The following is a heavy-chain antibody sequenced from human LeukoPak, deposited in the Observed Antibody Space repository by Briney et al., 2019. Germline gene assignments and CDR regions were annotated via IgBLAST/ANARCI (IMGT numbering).Heavy chain of an antibody. Sequence: SETLSLTCTVSGGSIKSYYWSWIRQPAGEGLEWLGHIYASGTTNYNPSLNSRVTMSVDTSKNQFSLRLASVTGADTAVYYCARVADRFGYNYGIDEYFDYWGQGTLVTVSS. V-gene: IGHV4-4*07. CDR2: IYASGTT. CDR1: GGSIKSYY. CDR3: ARVADRFGYNYGIDEYFDY. J-gene: IGHJ4*02. D-gene: IGHD5-18*01.